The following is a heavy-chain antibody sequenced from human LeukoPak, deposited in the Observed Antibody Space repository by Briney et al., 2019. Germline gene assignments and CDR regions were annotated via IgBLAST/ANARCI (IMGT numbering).Heavy chain of an antibody. Sequence: SETLSLTCTVSGYSISSGYYWGWIRQPPGKGLEWIGSIYDSGTTYYNPSLKSRVTISVDTSKNQFSLKLNSVAAADTAVYYCARLRRVGATPFDYWGQGTLVTVSS. CDR2: IYDSGTT. D-gene: IGHD1-26*01. V-gene: IGHV4-38-2*02. J-gene: IGHJ4*02. CDR3: ARLRRVGATPFDY. CDR1: GYSISSGYY.